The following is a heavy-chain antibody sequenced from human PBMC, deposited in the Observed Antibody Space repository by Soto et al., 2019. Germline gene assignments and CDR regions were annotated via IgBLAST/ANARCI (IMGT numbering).Heavy chain of an antibody. CDR1: GGSISSSSYY. V-gene: IGHV4-39*01. CDR3: ASILLGESDY. Sequence: SETLSLTCTVSGGSISSSSYYWGWIRQPPGKGLEWIGSIYYSGSTYYNPSLKSRVTISVDTSKNQFSLKLSSVTAADTAVYYCASILLGESDYWGQGTLVTVSS. J-gene: IGHJ4*02. CDR2: IYYSGST. D-gene: IGHD3-16*01.